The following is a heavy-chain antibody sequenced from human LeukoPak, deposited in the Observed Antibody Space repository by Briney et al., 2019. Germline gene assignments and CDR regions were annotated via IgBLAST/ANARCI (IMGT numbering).Heavy chain of an antibody. D-gene: IGHD1-1*01. CDR1: GFTFSSYA. Sequence: GGSLRLSCAASGFTFSSYAMSWVRQAPGKGLEWVSAVISSGGNTYYADSVKGRFTISRDNSKNTLYLQMNSLRAEDTAVYYCAKLWSTSRGAFDIWGQGTMVTVSS. CDR3: AKLWSTSRGAFDI. J-gene: IGHJ3*02. CDR2: VISSGGNT. V-gene: IGHV3-23*01.